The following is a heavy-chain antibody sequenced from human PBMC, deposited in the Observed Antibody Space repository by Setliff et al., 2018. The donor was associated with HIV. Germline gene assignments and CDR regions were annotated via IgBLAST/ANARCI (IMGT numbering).Heavy chain of an antibody. CDR2: ISTYNGNT. J-gene: IGHJ4*02. CDR3: ARSRNSILTGYYPTADFDY. Sequence: ASVKVSCKASGYMFTSYGIGWVRQAPGQGLEWMAWISTYNGNTNYAPQFQGRVSVTTDTATSTAYMELRSLRSDDTAVYYCARSRNSILTGYYPTADFDYWGQGTLVTVSS. CDR1: GYMFTSYG. D-gene: IGHD3-9*01. V-gene: IGHV1-18*01.